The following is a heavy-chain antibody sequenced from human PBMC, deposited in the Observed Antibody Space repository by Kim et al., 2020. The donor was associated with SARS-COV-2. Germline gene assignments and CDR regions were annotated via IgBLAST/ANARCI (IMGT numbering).Heavy chain of an antibody. CDR2: GRS. CDR3: ARGGGNFDY. D-gene: IGHD2-15*01. J-gene: IGHJ4*02. Sequence: GRSSYNPPLKSRVTISVDRSKNQFSLKLSSVTAADTAVYYCARGGGNFDYWGQGTLVTVSS. V-gene: IGHV4-30-2*01.